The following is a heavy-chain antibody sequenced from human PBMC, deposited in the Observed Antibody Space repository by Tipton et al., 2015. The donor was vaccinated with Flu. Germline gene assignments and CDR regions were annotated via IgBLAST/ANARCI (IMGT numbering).Heavy chain of an antibody. Sequence: TLSLTCTVSGGSISSYYWSWIRQPAGKGLEWIGRIYTSGRTNYNPSLKSRVTMSVDTSKNQFSLKLSSVTAADTAVYYCARDSGIVVVNLGYYYYGMDVWGQGTTVTVSS. J-gene: IGHJ6*02. CDR2: IYTSGRT. D-gene: IGHD2-21*01. V-gene: IGHV4-4*07. CDR1: GGSISSYY. CDR3: ARDSGIVVVNLGYYYYGMDV.